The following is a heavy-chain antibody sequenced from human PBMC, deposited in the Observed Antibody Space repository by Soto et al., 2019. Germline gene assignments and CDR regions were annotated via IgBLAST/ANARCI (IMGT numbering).Heavy chain of an antibody. J-gene: IGHJ6*02. CDR2: INSNSGGT. V-gene: IGHV1-2*04. D-gene: IGHD4-17*01. CDR1: GYTFTGYY. CDR3: ARDMAYGGNSRGGYYYYYYGMDV. Sequence: ASVKVSCKASGYTFTGYYMHWVRQAPGQGLEWMGWINSNSGGTNYAQKFQGWVTMTRDTSISTAYMELSRLRSDDTAVYYCARDMAYGGNSRGGYYYYYYGMDVWGQGTTVTVSS.